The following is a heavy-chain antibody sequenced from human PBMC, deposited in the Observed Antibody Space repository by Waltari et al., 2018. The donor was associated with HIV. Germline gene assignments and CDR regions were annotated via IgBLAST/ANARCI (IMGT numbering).Heavy chain of an antibody. V-gene: IGHV3-48*04. CDR3: ARSVNYYYYGMDV. J-gene: IGHJ6*02. CDR2: ISSSSTAF. Sequence: EVQLVESGGGLVQPGGSLRLSCAASGFSFSNYNMNWVRQAPGKGLEWVSYISSSSTAFYDADSLRGRFTISRDSAKNSLYLQMNSLRAEDTAIYYCARSVNYYYYGMDVWGQGTTVTVSS. CDR1: GFSFSNYN.